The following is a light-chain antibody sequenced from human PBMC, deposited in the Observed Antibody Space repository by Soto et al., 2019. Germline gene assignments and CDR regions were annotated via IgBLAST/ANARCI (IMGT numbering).Light chain of an antibody. CDR3: QQFSSPPFT. Sequence: DIVMTQSPDSLAVSLGERATINCKSSQSVLYSPNNKNYVSWYQQKPGQPPKLLIHWASIRESGVPERFSGSGSGTDFTLTISSLQAEDVAVYFCQQFSSPPFTFGPGTKVDIK. V-gene: IGKV4-1*01. CDR1: QSVLYSPNNKNY. J-gene: IGKJ3*01. CDR2: WAS.